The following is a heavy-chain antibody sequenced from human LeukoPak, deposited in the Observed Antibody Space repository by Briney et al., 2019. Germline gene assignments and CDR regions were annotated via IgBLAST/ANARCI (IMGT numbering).Heavy chain of an antibody. Sequence: SETLSLTCTVSGGSISSYYWSWIRQPPGKGLEWIGYIYYSGSTNYNPSLKSRVTISVDTSKNQFSLKLSSVTAADTAVYYCARDAYYYDSSGYYDWFDPWGQGTMVTVSS. J-gene: IGHJ3*01. D-gene: IGHD3-22*01. V-gene: IGHV4-59*01. CDR2: IYYSGST. CDR3: ARDAYYYDSSGYYDWFDP. CDR1: GGSISSYY.